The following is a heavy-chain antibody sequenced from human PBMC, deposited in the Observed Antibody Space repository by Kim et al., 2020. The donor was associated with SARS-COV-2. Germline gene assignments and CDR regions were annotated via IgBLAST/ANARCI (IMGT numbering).Heavy chain of an antibody. CDR3: AVGWLFSYGMDV. J-gene: IGHJ6*02. CDR2: IYYSGST. CDR1: GGSISSYY. Sequence: SETLSLTCTVSGGSISSYYWSWIRQPPGKGLEWIGYIYYSGSTNYNPSLKSRVTISVDTSKNQFSLKLSSVTAADTAVYYCAVGWLFSYGMDVWGQGTTVTVSS. V-gene: IGHV4-59*01. D-gene: IGHD1-26*01.